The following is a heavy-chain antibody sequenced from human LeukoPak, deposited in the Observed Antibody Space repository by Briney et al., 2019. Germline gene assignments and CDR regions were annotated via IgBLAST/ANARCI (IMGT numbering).Heavy chain of an antibody. J-gene: IGHJ4*03. CDR1: GGAISSSNW. D-gene: IGHD4-11*01. CDR2: IFHGGSP. Sequence: SETLSLTCTVSGGAISSSNWWGWVRQPPGKGLEWIGEIFHGGSPNYNPSLKSRGTITGDKSTNLISPKVSSVTAADTAVYYCETSQGYSNVLGGDYFDYWGDGTLVTVSS. V-gene: IGHV4-4*02. CDR3: ETSQGYSNVLGGDYFDY.